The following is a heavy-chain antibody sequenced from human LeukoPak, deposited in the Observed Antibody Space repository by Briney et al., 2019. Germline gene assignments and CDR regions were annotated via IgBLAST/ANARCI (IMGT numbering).Heavy chain of an antibody. CDR2: MNPNSGNT. V-gene: IGHV1-8*01. Sequence: ASVKVSCKASGYTFTSYDINWVRQATGQGLEWMGWMNPNSGNTGYAQKFQGRVTMTRDTSISTAYMELSSLRSEDTAVYYCAGRADYYDSSCYQHWGQGTPVTVSS. CDR3: AGRADYYDSSCYQH. CDR1: GYTFTSYD. D-gene: IGHD3-22*01. J-gene: IGHJ4*02.